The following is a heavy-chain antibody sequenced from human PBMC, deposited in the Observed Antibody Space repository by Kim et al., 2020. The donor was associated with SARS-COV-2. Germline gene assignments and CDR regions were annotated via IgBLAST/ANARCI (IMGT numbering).Heavy chain of an antibody. CDR3: ARDTFRFFDY. V-gene: IGHV3-7*01. CDR2: IKEDGSDI. CDR1: GFTFSTYW. Sequence: GGSLRLSCVASGFTFSTYWMTWVRQAPGKGLEWVANIKEDGSDIYYVDSVKGRFTISRDNAKNSLYLQMNSLRADDTAVYYCARDTFRFFDYWGQGTLVTVSS. J-gene: IGHJ4*02. D-gene: IGHD3-3*02.